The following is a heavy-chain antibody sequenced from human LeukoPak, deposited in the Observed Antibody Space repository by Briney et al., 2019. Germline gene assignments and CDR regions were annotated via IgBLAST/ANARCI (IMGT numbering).Heavy chain of an antibody. CDR1: GGSISSSSYY. CDR2: IYYSGST. CDR3: ARGRRWPPKCSGGSCYSRNNWFDP. Sequence: PSETLSLTCTVSGGSISSSSYYWGWIRQPPGKGLEWIGSIYYSGSTYYNPSLKSRVTISVDTSKNQFSLKLSSVTAADTAVYYCARGRRWPPKCSGGSCYSRNNWFDPWGQGTLVTVSS. J-gene: IGHJ5*02. V-gene: IGHV4-39*01. D-gene: IGHD2-15*01.